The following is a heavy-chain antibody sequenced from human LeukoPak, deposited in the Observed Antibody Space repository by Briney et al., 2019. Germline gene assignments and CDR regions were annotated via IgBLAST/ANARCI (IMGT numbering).Heavy chain of an antibody. CDR1: GFTFSDYY. J-gene: IGHJ4*02. Sequence: GGSLRLSCAASGFTFSDYYMSWIRQAPGKGLEWVSYISSSGSTIYYADSVKGRFTISRDNSKNTLYLQMNSLRAEDTAVYYCAKDTDSGYDYVFDYWGQGTLVTVSS. CDR3: AKDTDSGYDYVFDY. D-gene: IGHD5-12*01. V-gene: IGHV3-11*04. CDR2: ISSSGSTI.